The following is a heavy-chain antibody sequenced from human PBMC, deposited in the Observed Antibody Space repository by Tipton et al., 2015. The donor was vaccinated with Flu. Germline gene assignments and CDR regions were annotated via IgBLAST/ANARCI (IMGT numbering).Heavy chain of an antibody. D-gene: IGHD4-23*01. CDR1: GGSISSGNYH. Sequence: TLSLTCTVSGGSISSGNYHWNWIRQPAGTGLQWIGHVHTAGSTNYNPSLKSRVTISVDTSKNQLSLKLTSVTAADTAVYYCATEYRGGGNRYYFDYWGQGTLVTVSS. V-gene: IGHV4-61*09. CDR2: VHTAGST. J-gene: IGHJ4*02. CDR3: ATEYRGGGNRYYFDY.